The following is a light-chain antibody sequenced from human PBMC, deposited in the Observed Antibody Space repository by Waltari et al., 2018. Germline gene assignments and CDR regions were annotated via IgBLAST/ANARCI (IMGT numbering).Light chain of an antibody. CDR1: SSNIGSNT. J-gene: IGLJ2*01. CDR2: SNK. Sequence: QSVLTQPPSASGTPGQRVTISCSGSSSNIGSNTVNWYQQLPGPAPKLLIYSNKPRPSGVPDRFSGSKSGTSASLAISGLQSEDEADYYCAAWDDSLNGVVFGGGTKLTVL. V-gene: IGLV1-44*01. CDR3: AAWDDSLNGVV.